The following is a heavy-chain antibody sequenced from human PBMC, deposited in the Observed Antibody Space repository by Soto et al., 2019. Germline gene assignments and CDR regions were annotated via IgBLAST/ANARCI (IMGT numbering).Heavy chain of an antibody. J-gene: IGHJ4*02. V-gene: IGHV3-74*01. Sequence: PGGSLRLSCAASGVTFSTYWMDWVRQAPGEGLVWVSRIKSDGTSANYADSVKGRFTISRDNSKNTLYLQMNSLRAEDTAVYYCARDSYDSSGYYAFENWGQGTLVTVSS. CDR3: ARDSYDSSGYYAFEN. CDR2: IKSDGTSA. CDR1: GVTFSTYW. D-gene: IGHD3-22*01.